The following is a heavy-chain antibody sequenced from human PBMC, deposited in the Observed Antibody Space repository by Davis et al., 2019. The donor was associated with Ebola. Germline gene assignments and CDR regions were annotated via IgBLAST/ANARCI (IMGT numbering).Heavy chain of an antibody. CDR1: GYTFTSYG. Sequence: ASVKVSCKASGYTFTSYGISWVRQAPGQGLEWMGWISAYNGNTNYAQKLQGRVTMTTDTSTSTAYMELRSLRSDDTAVYYCARFCSGGSCYHYFDYWGQGTLVTVSS. J-gene: IGHJ4*02. CDR2: ISAYNGNT. CDR3: ARFCSGGSCYHYFDY. V-gene: IGHV1-18*01. D-gene: IGHD2-15*01.